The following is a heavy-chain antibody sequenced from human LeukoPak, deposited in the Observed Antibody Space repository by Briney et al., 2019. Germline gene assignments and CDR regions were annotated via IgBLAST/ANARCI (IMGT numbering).Heavy chain of an antibody. D-gene: IGHD5-12*01. V-gene: IGHV1-2*02. Sequence: GASVKVSCKASGYTFNGYYMHWVRQAPGQGLEWMGWINPDNGNTKYAQKFQGRVTMTRDTSISTAYMELRRLRSDDTAVYYCARDVDIVATIRGEFDYWGQGTLVTVSS. CDR3: ARDVDIVATIRGEFDY. CDR1: GYTFNGYY. CDR2: INPDNGNT. J-gene: IGHJ4*02.